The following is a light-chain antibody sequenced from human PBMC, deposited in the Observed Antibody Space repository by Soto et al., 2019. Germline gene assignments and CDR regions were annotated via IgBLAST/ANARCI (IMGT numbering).Light chain of an antibody. V-gene: IGLV2-14*01. Sequence: QSVLTQPASVSGSPGQSITISCTGTSSDVGGYKFVSWYQQHPGKAPKLMIYEVSYRPSGVSNRFSGSKSGNTASLTISGLQAEDEADYHCGSYTSSSTHVFGTGTKLTVL. CDR3: GSYTSSSTHV. CDR1: SSDVGGYKF. CDR2: EVS. J-gene: IGLJ1*01.